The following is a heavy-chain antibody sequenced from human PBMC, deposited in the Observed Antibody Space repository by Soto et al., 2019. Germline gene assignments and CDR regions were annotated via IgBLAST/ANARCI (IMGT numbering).Heavy chain of an antibody. V-gene: IGHV4-30-4*01. D-gene: IGHD4-17*01. CDR1: GGSISSGDYY. CDR3: ARGMTTVVTPFWYFDL. CDR2: IYYSGST. J-gene: IGHJ2*01. Sequence: QVQLQESGPGLVKPSQTLSLNCTVSGGSISSGDYYWSWIRQPPGKGLEWIGYIYYSGSTYYNPSLKSRVTISVDTSKNQFSLKLSSVTAADTAVYYCARGMTTVVTPFWYFDLWGRGTLVTVSS.